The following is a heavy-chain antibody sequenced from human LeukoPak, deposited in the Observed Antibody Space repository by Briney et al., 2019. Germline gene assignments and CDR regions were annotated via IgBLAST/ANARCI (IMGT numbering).Heavy chain of an antibody. V-gene: IGHV3-48*01. CDR2: ISSSSTTI. Sequence: GGSLRLSCAASGFTFSSYSMNWVRQAPGKGLEWVSYISSSSTTIYYADSVKGRFTISRDSARNSLYLQMNSLRAEDTAIYYCARDLKAYSSSGGVDYWGQGTPVTVSS. J-gene: IGHJ4*02. D-gene: IGHD6-13*01. CDR1: GFTFSSYS. CDR3: ARDLKAYSSSGGVDY.